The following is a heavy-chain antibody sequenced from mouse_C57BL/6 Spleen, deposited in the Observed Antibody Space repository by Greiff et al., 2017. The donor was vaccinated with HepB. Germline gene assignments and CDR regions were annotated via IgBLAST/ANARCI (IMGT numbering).Heavy chain of an antibody. D-gene: IGHD2-4*01. CDR1: GFTFSSYG. V-gene: IGHV5-6*01. J-gene: IGHJ2*01. CDR3: ARLYDYDGYFDY. Sequence: EVQVVESGGDLVKPGGSLKLSCAASGFTFSSYGMSWVRQTPDKRLEWVATISSGGSYTYYPDSVKGRFTISRDNAKNTLYLQMSSLKSEDTAMYYCARLYDYDGYFDYWGQGTTLTVSS. CDR2: ISSGGSYT.